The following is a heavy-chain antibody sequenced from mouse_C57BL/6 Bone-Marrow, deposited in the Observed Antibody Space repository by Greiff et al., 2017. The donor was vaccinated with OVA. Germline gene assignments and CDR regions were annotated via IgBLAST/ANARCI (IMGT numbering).Heavy chain of an antibody. CDR2: IYPGNSDT. CDR1: GYTFTSYW. Sequence: EVQLQQSGTVLARPGASVKMSCKTSGYTFTSYWMHWVKQRPGQGLEWIGAIYPGNSDTSYNQKFKGKAKLTAVTSASTAYMELSSLTNEDAAVYYCKHYDYDGYYFDYWGQGTTLTVSS. D-gene: IGHD2-4*01. V-gene: IGHV1-5*01. CDR3: KHYDYDGYYFDY. J-gene: IGHJ2*01.